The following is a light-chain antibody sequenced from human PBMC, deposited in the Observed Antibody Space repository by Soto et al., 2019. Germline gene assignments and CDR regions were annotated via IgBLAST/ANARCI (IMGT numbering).Light chain of an antibody. V-gene: IGKV3-20*01. J-gene: IGKJ1*01. CDR3: QQYGSSPPRT. CDR1: QSVSNDF. Sequence: EIVLTQSPGILSLSPGQRVTLSCRASQSVSNDFLAWYQQKPGQAPRLLIYGASTRATDVPDRFSGSGSGADFTLPISRLEPEDFAVYYCQQYGSSPPRTFGPGTKVEMK. CDR2: GAS.